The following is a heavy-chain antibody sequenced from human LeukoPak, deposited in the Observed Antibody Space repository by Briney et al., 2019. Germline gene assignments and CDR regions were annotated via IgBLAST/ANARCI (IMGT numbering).Heavy chain of an antibody. V-gene: IGHV3-23*01. J-gene: IGHJ6*03. CDR3: AKSIEGVVRGTYYYYSYMDV. Sequence: GGSLRLSCAASGLTFSSDGMSWVRRAPGKGLEWVAVISGSGGTTYYADSVKGRFTISRDNSKKTLYLQMSSLGADDTAVYFCAKSIEGVVRGTYYYYSYMDVWGKGTTVTVSS. CDR1: GLTFSSDG. CDR2: ISGSGGTT. D-gene: IGHD3-3*01.